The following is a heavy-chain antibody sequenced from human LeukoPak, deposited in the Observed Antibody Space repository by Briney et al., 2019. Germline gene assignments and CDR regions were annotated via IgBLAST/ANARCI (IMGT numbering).Heavy chain of an antibody. V-gene: IGHV1-2*02. CDR3: AREASYGDYSPFDY. CDR2: INPNSGGT. Sequence: ASVKVSCKASVYTFTGYYMHWVRQAPGQGLEWMGWINPNSGGTNYAQKFQGRVTMTRDTSISTAYMELSRLRSDDTAVYYCAREASYGDYSPFDYWGQGTLVTVSS. J-gene: IGHJ4*02. D-gene: IGHD4-17*01. CDR1: VYTFTGYY.